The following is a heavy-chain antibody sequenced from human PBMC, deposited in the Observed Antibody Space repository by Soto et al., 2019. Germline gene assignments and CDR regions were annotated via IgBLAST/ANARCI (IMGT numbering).Heavy chain of an antibody. CDR2: IYHSGST. Sequence: SETLSLTCTVSGASISSSSHYWGWVRQPPGRGLDWIGNIYHSGSTYYNPSLKSRVTISVDTSKNQFSLKLSSVTAADTAVYYCARDSSGWYYYFDYWGQGTLVTVSS. V-gene: IGHV4-39*07. CDR3: ARDSSGWYYYFDY. CDR1: GASISSSSHY. J-gene: IGHJ4*02. D-gene: IGHD6-19*01.